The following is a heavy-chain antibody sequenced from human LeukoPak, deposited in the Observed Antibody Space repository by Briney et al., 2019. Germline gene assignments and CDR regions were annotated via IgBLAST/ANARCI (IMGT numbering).Heavy chain of an antibody. CDR1: GFTFSSFS. CDR3: ARDRSGWYRWFDP. V-gene: IGHV3-48*04. J-gene: IGHJ5*02. CDR2: ISGSGNTR. Sequence: GGSLRLSCAASGFTFSSFSMNWVRQAPGKGLEWVSYISGSGNTRYYADSVKGRFTISRDNAKNSLYLQMNSLRAEDTAVYYCARDRSGWYRWFDPWGQGTLVTVSS. D-gene: IGHD6-19*01.